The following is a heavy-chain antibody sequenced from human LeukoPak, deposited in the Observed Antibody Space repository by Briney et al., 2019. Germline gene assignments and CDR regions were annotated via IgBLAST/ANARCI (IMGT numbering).Heavy chain of an antibody. Sequence: SVKVSCKASGGTFISYAISWVGQAAGQGREWMGGIIPIFGTANYAQKFQGRGANTAEKSTSTAYMELSSLTSEDTAVYYCARSREGYCSGGSCYSLDYWGQGTLVTVSS. D-gene: IGHD2-15*01. CDR2: IIPIFGTA. CDR3: ARSREGYCSGGSCYSLDY. J-gene: IGHJ4*02. CDR1: GGTFISYA. V-gene: IGHV1-69*06.